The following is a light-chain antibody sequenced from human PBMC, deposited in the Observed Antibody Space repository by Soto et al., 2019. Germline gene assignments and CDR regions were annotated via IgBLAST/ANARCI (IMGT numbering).Light chain of an antibody. CDR3: SSYTSSSTLGVV. CDR1: SSDVGGYNY. CDR2: DVS. V-gene: IGLV2-14*01. Sequence: QSALTQPASVSGSPGQSITISCTGTSSDVGGYNYVSWYQQHPGKAPKLMIYDVSNRPSGVSNRFSGSKSGNTASLTISGLQAEDEADYYCSSYTSSSTLGVVFGGVTKGTVL. J-gene: IGLJ2*01.